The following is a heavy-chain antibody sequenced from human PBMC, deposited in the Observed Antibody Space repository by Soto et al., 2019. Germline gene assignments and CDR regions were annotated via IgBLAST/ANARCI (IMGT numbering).Heavy chain of an antibody. CDR1: GGSISNSY. V-gene: IGHV4-59*01. D-gene: IGHD5-18*01. CDR2: IYSSGST. J-gene: IGHJ4*02. Sequence: PSETLSLTCTVSGGSISNSYWSWIRQSPEKGLEWIGYIYSSGSTNYNPSLNSRVTISVDTSKNQFSLKLSSVTAADTAVYYCARGGVQLWSYYFDYWGQGTLVTVSS. CDR3: ARGGVQLWSYYFDY.